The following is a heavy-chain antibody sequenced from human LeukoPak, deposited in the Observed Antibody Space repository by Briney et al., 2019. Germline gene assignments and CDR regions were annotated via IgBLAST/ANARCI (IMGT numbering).Heavy chain of an antibody. CDR1: GGSFSGYY. CDR2: INHSGST. V-gene: IGHV4-34*01. D-gene: IGHD2-2*02. CDR3: ARRGRGYCSSTSCYRAGAFDI. Sequence: SETLSLTCAVYGGSFSGYYWSWIRQPPGKGLEWIGEINHSGSTNYNPSLKSRVTISVGTSKNQFSLKLSSVTAADTAVYYCARRGRGYCSSTSCYRAGAFDIWGQGTMVTVSS. J-gene: IGHJ3*02.